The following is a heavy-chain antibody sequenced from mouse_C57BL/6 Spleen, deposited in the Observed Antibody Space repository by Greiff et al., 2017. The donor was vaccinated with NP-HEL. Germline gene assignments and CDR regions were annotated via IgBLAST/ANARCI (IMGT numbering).Heavy chain of an antibody. J-gene: IGHJ3*01. CDR2: ISSGGDYI. V-gene: IGHV5-9-1*02. Sequence: EVKLMESGEGLVKPGGSLKLSCAASGFTFSSYAMSWVRQTPEKRLEWVAYISSGGDYIYYADTVKGRFTISRDNARNTLYLQMSSLKSEDTAMYYCTNGYDYAWFAYWGQGTLVTVSA. CDR3: TNGYDYAWFAY. D-gene: IGHD2-4*01. CDR1: GFTFSSYA.